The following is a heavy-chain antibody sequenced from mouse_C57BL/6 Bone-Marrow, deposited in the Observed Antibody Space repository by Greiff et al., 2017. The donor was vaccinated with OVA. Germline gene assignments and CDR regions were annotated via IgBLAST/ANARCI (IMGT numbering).Heavy chain of an antibody. Sequence: DVMLVESGGGLVKPGGSLKLSCAASGFTFSDYGMHWVRQAPEKGLEWVAYISSGSSTIYYADTVKGRFTISRDNAKNTLFLQMTSLRSEDTAMYYCARGNYLLYWYFDVWGTGTTVTVSS. J-gene: IGHJ1*03. V-gene: IGHV5-17*01. CDR3: ARGNYLLYWYFDV. D-gene: IGHD2-1*01. CDR1: GFTFSDYG. CDR2: ISSGSSTI.